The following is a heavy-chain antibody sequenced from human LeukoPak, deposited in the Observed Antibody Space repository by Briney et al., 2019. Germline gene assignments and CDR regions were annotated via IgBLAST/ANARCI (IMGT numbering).Heavy chain of an antibody. CDR1: GSTVSGNY. Sequence: GGSLRPSLAASGSTVSGNYMTWVPQPPGKGLEWFSLIYSGGSTFYADSVKGRFTVSRDNSKNTLYLHMNSLRADDTAVYYCARVKLTVATNYFDYWGQGTLVTVSS. J-gene: IGHJ4*02. CDR2: IYSGGST. CDR3: ARVKLTVATNYFDY. V-gene: IGHV3-53*01. D-gene: IGHD1-26*01.